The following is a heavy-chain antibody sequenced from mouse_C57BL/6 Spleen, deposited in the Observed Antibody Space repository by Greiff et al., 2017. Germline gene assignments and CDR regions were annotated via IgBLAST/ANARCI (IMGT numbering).Heavy chain of an antibody. CDR3: TRTTTVVAPYFDV. CDR2: IDPETGGT. J-gene: IGHJ1*03. CDR1: GYTFTDYE. Sequence: QVQPQQSGAELVRPGASVTLSCKASGYTFTDYEMHWVKPTPVHGLEWIGAIDPETGGTAYNQTFKGKAILTADKSSSTAYMEVRSRTSEDAAVYYCTRTTTVVAPYFDVWGTGTTVTVCS. D-gene: IGHD1-1*01. V-gene: IGHV1-15*01.